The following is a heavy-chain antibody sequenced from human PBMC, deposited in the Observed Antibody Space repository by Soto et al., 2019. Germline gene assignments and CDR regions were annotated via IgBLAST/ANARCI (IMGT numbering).Heavy chain of an antibody. J-gene: IGHJ5*02. D-gene: IGHD2-15*01. CDR2: VYHSGST. V-gene: IGHV4-39*07. CDR1: GRSISSVNYY. Sequence: PSETLSLTCTVSGRSISSVNYYWSWIRQPPGKGLEWIGEVYHSGSTRYNPSLKSRVTISVDKPNNQFSLKLSSMTGADTAVYYCATRPPQIVVTLLPFPSWGQGTPVTVSS. CDR3: ATRPPQIVVTLLPFPS.